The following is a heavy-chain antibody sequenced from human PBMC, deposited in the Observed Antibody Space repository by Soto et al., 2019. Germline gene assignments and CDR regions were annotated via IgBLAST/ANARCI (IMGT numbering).Heavy chain of an antibody. CDR1: GGSISSHN. V-gene: IGHV4-59*11. Sequence: QVQLQESGPGLVKPSETLSLTCSVSGGSISSHNWSWIRQSPGKGLEWIGYVYYSGSTNYNPSFKSRVPISVDTSKKHFSLKLSSVTAADTAIYYCARVGRWFDPWGQGTLVTVSS. D-gene: IGHD3-3*01. CDR3: ARVGRWFDP. CDR2: VYYSGST. J-gene: IGHJ5*02.